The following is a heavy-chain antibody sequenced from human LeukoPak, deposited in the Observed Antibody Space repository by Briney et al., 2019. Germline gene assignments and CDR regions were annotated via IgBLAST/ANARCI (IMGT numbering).Heavy chain of an antibody. CDR1: GFTFNTYS. V-gene: IGHV3-21*04. CDR2: ISRTSESI. CDR3: ALGFGSGSYFDY. Sequence: GGSLRLSCAASGFTFNTYSMSWVRQAPGKGLEWVSIISRTSESIFYADSVKGRFTISRDNSKNTLFLQMNSLRPEDTAVYYCALGFGSGSYFDYWGQGTLVTVSS. J-gene: IGHJ4*02. D-gene: IGHD3-10*01.